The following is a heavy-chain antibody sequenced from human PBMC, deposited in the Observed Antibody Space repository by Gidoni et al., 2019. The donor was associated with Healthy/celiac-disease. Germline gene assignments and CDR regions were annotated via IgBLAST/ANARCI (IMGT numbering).Heavy chain of an antibody. D-gene: IGHD2-15*01. Sequence: EVQLVESGGDLVQPGGSLRLSCAASVFTFSSYAMSWVRQSPGKGLEWVSASRGRGGSTYYEDSVKGRFTISRDNTKNTLYLQMNSLRAEDTAVYYCAKAYGVVVVAATDAFDIWGQGTMVTVSS. J-gene: IGHJ3*02. CDR2: SRGRGGST. CDR1: VFTFSSYA. V-gene: IGHV3-23*04. CDR3: AKAYGVVVVAATDAFDI.